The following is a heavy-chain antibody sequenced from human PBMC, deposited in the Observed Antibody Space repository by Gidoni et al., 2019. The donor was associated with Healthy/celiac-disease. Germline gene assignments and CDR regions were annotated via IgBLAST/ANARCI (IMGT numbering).Heavy chain of an antibody. J-gene: IGHJ6*02. V-gene: IGHV1-46*03. CDR1: GYTFTSYY. CDR2: INPSGGST. Sequence: QVQLVQSGAEVKKPGASVKVSCKASGYTFTSYYMHWVRQAPGQGLEWMGIINPSGGSTSYAQKFQGRVTMTRDTSTSTVYMELSSLRSEDTAVYYCARDSDDSNYRLRGSAPYYYYGMDVWGQGTTVTVSS. CDR3: ARDSDDSNYRLRGSAPYYYYGMDV. D-gene: IGHD3-22*01.